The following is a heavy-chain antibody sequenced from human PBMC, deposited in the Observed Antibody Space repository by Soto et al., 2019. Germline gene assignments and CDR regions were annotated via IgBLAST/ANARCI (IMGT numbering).Heavy chain of an antibody. V-gene: IGHV1-69*13. CDR3: ARSWGNEQWLVERGYYFDY. Sequence: ASVKVSCKASGGTFSSYAISWVRQAPGQGLEWMGGIIPIFGTANYAQKFQGRVTITADESTSTAYMELSSLRSEDTAVYYCARSWGNEQWLVERGYYFDYWGQGTQVTVSS. D-gene: IGHD6-19*01. CDR1: GGTFSSYA. CDR2: IIPIFGTA. J-gene: IGHJ4*02.